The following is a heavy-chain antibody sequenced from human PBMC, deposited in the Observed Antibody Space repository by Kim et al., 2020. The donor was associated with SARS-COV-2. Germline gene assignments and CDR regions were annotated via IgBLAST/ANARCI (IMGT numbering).Heavy chain of an antibody. J-gene: IGHJ4*02. D-gene: IGHD3-10*01. CDR2: INHSGST. CDR3: ARGLPALNYYGSGSYHPYFDY. Sequence: SETLSLTCAVYGGSFSGYYWSWIRQPPGKGLEWIGEINHSGSTNYNPSLKSRVTISVDTSKNQFSLKLSSVTAADTAVYYCARGLPALNYYGSGSYHPYFDYWGQRTLVTVSS. CDR1: GGSFSGYY. V-gene: IGHV4-34*01.